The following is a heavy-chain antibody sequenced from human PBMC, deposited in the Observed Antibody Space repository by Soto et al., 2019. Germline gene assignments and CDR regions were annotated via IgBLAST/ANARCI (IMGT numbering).Heavy chain of an antibody. D-gene: IGHD1-26*01. CDR2: ISAYNGNT. Sequence: QVQLVQSGAEVKKPGASVKVSCKASGYTFTSYGISWVRQAPGQGLEWMGWISAYNGNTNYAQKLQGRVTMTTDTSTSTDYMELRSLRSDDTAVYYCARERDGIVGASAFDIWGQGTMVTVSS. J-gene: IGHJ3*02. CDR1: GYTFTSYG. CDR3: ARERDGIVGASAFDI. V-gene: IGHV1-18*01.